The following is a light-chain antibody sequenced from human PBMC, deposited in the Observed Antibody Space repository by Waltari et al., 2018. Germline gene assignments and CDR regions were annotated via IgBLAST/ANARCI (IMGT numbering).Light chain of an antibody. CDR1: VLYSSNNENY. Sequence: VLYSSNNENYLAWYQQKPGQPPKLLIYGASTRESGVPDRVIGIESGTDFTLTISSLQAEDVAVYYCQQYYSTPWTFGQGTKVEIK. CDR3: QQYYSTPWT. V-gene: IGKV4-1*01. CDR2: GAS. J-gene: IGKJ1*01.